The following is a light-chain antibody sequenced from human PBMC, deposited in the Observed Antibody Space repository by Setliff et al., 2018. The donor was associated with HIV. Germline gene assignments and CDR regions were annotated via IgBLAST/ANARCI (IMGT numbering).Light chain of an antibody. Sequence: QSALTQPASVSGSPGQSITISCTGTSSDVGGYSHVSWYQQHPGKAPKLIIYEVRNRPSGVSNRFSGSESGNTASLTISGLQAEDEADYYCSSYATSNTLPFGTGTKVTVL. CDR2: EVR. CDR3: SSYATSNTLP. CDR1: SSDVGGYSH. V-gene: IGLV2-14*01. J-gene: IGLJ1*01.